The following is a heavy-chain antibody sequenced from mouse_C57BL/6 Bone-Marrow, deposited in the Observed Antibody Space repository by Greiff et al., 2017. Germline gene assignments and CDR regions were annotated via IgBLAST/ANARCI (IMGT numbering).Heavy chain of an antibody. Sequence: VQLQQSGAELVRPGASVKLSCTASGFNIKDDYMHWVKQRPEQGLEWIGWIDPANGDTEYASKFQGKATITADTSSNTAYLQLSSLTSEDTAVYYCTTLLAWFAYWGQGTLVTVSA. CDR2: IDPANGDT. J-gene: IGHJ3*01. D-gene: IGHD1-1*01. CDR3: TTLLAWFAY. V-gene: IGHV14-4*01. CDR1: GFNIKDDY.